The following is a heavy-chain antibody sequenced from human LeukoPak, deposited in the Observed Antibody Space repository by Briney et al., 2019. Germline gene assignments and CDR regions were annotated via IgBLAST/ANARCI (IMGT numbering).Heavy chain of an antibody. CDR2: INAGNGNT. D-gene: IGHD5-24*01. V-gene: IGHV1-3*01. CDR3: ARPGAEATSVAFANYYYMDV. J-gene: IGHJ6*03. CDR1: GYTFTSYA. Sequence: ASVKVSCKASGYTFTSYAMHWVRQAPGQRLEWMGWINAGNGNTKYSQKFQGRVTITADESTSTAYMELSSLRSEDTAVYYCARPGAEATSVAFANYYYMDVWGKGTTVTVSS.